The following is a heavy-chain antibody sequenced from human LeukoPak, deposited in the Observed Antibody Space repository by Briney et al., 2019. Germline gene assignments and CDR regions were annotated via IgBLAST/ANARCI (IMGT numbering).Heavy chain of an antibody. J-gene: IGHJ4*02. V-gene: IGHV4-39*07. CDR2: IYYSGST. Sequence: SETLSLTCTVSGGSISSSSYYWGWLRQPPGKGLEWIGSIYYSGSTYYNPSLKSRVTISVDTAKHQFSLKLGSVTAADTAVYYCARGPPSFDFWSGYYPVYFDYWGQGTLVTVSS. CDR3: ARGPPSFDFWSGYYPVYFDY. D-gene: IGHD3-3*01. CDR1: GGSISSSSYY.